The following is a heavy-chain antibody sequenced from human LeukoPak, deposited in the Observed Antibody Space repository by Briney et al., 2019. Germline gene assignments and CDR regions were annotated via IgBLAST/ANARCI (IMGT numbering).Heavy chain of an antibody. CDR1: GFTFSSYS. CDR2: ISSSSSYI. V-gene: IGHV3-21*01. CDR3: ARAPYYYDSGGYFDQSYFDY. D-gene: IGHD3-22*01. J-gene: IGHJ4*02. Sequence: GGSLRLSCAASGFTFSSYSMNWVRQAPGKGLEWVSSISSSSSYIYYADSVKGRFTISRDNAKNSLYLQMNSLRAEDTAVYYCARAPYYYDSGGYFDQSYFDYWGQGTLVTVSS.